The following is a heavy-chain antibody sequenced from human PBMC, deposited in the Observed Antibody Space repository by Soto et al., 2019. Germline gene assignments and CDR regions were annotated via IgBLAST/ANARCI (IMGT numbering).Heavy chain of an antibody. V-gene: IGHV3-23*01. D-gene: IGHD3-22*01. CDR1: GFTFSNYV. CDR3: AKARYYDSTGYLYYFDY. Sequence: GGSLRLSCAASGFTFSNYVMTWVRQAPGKGLEWVAGISVTGASTFHADSVKGRFTISRDNSKNTLYLQMNSLRAEDTAVYYCAKARYYDSTGYLYYFDYWGQGTLVTVSS. J-gene: IGHJ4*02. CDR2: ISVTGAST.